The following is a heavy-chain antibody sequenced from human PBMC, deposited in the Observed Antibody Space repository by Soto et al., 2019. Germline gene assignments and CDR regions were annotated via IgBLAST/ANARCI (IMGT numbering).Heavy chain of an antibody. J-gene: IGHJ4*02. Sequence: GGSLRLSCAASGFTFSSYAMSWVRQAPGKGLEWVSAISGSGGSTYYADSVKGRFTISRDNSKKMLYLQMNSLRAEDTAVYYCAKGGYYFDSSGYFDYWGLGTLVTVSS. CDR1: GFTFSSYA. CDR3: AKGGYYFDSSGYFDY. CDR2: ISGSGGST. V-gene: IGHV3-23*01. D-gene: IGHD3-22*01.